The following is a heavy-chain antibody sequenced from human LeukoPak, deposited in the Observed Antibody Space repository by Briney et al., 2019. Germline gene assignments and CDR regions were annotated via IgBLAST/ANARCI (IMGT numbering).Heavy chain of an antibody. J-gene: IGHJ4*02. D-gene: IGHD2-21*02. Sequence: GGSLRLSCAASGFTFSSYSMNWVRQAPGKGLEWVSYISSSGSTIYYADSVKGRFTISRDDSKNTMFLQMTNLRPDDTAVYFCAKDRMTVFESWGQGTLVTVSS. V-gene: IGHV3-48*01. CDR3: AKDRMTVFES. CDR1: GFTFSSYS. CDR2: ISSSGSTI.